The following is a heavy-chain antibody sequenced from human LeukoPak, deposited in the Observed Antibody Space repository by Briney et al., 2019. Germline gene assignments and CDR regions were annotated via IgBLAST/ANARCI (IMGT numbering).Heavy chain of an antibody. CDR1: GFTFSSSA. D-gene: IGHD4-17*01. V-gene: IGHV3-23*01. CDR3: AKGDYEDY. J-gene: IGHJ4*02. CDR2: ISGCGGGT. Sequence: PGGSLRLSCATSGFTFSSSAMSWVRQPPGKGLAWVSTISGCGGGTYYADSVKGRFTISRDNSKNTLYLQMNSLRAEDTAVYYCAKGDYEDYWGQGTLVTVSS.